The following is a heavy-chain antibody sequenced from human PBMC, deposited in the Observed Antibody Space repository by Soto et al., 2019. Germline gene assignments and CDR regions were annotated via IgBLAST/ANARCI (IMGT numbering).Heavy chain of an antibody. J-gene: IGHJ4*02. V-gene: IGHV1-8*01. CDR3: ARAGQWLVLYYFDY. CDR2: MNPNSGNT. Sequence: GASVKVSCKASGYTFTSYDINWVRQATGQGLEWMGWMNPNSGNTGYAQKFQGRVTMTRNTSISTAYMELSSLRSEDTAVYYCARAGQWLVLYYFDYWGQGTLVTVSS. D-gene: IGHD6-19*01. CDR1: GYTFTSYD.